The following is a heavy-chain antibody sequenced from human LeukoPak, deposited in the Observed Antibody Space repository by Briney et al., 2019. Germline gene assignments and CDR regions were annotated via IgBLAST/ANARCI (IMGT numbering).Heavy chain of an antibody. D-gene: IGHD2-15*01. V-gene: IGHV3-30-3*01. CDR3: AREELDIVVVVAAPGGFDI. CDR1: GFTFSSYA. Sequence: PGGSLRLSCAASGFTFSSYAMHWVRQAPGKGLEWVAVISYDGSKKYYADSVKGRFTISRDNSKNTLYLQMNSLRAEDTAVYYCAREELDIVVVVAAPGGFDIWGQGTMVTVSS. CDR2: ISYDGSKK. J-gene: IGHJ3*02.